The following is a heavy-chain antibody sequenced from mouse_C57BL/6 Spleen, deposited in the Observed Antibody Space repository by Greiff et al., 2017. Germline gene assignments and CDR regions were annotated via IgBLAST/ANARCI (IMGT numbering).Heavy chain of an antibody. V-gene: IGHV1-49*01. CDR1: YFAFMASA. J-gene: IGHJ4*01. D-gene: IGHD2-3*01. CDR3: ASGDGYYPYYAMDY. Sequence: LKESGAELVRPGSSVKLSCKDSYFAFMASAMHWVKQRPGHGLEWIGSFTMYSDATEYSENFKGKATLTANTSSSTAYMELSSLTSEDSAVYYCASGDGYYPYYAMDYWGQGTSVTVSS. CDR2: FTMYSDAT.